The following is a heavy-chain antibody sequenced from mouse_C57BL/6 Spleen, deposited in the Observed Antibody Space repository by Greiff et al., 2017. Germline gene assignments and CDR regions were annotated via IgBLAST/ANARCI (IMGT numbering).Heavy chain of an antibody. CDR2: IDPSDSYT. J-gene: IGHJ4*01. Sequence: QVQLQQPGAELVMPGASVKLSCKASGYTFTSYWMHWVKQRPGQGLEWIGEIDPSDSYTNYNQKFKGKSTLTVDKSSSTAYMQLSSLTSEDSAVYYCARTLYYSNFYYAMDYWGQGTSVTVSS. V-gene: IGHV1-69*01. CDR3: ARTLYYSNFYYAMDY. CDR1: GYTFTSYW. D-gene: IGHD2-5*01.